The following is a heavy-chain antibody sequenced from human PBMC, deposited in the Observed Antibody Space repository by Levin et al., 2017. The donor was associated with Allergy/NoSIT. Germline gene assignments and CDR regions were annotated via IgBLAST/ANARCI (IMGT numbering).Heavy chain of an antibody. CDR2: ISYDGSNK. CDR3: AKGDADY. Sequence: SCAASGFTFSSYGMHWVRQAPGKGLEWVAVISYDGSNKYYADSVKGRFTISRDNSKNTLYLQMNSLRAEDTAVYYCAKGDADYWGQGTLVTVSS. V-gene: IGHV3-30*18. J-gene: IGHJ4*02. CDR1: GFTFSSYG.